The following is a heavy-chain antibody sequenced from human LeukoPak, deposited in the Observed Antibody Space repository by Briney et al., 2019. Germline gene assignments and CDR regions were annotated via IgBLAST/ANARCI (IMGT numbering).Heavy chain of an antibody. Sequence: SETLSLTCTVSGDSIRSYYWSWIRQPPGKGLEWIGYIYYSGSTKYNPSLKSRVTISVDTSKNQFSLNLISVTAADTAVYYCARDPAGGGALDLWGQGTMVTVSS. CDR1: GDSIRSYY. V-gene: IGHV4-59*01. J-gene: IGHJ3*01. CDR2: IYYSGST. D-gene: IGHD3-10*01. CDR3: ARDPAGGGALDL.